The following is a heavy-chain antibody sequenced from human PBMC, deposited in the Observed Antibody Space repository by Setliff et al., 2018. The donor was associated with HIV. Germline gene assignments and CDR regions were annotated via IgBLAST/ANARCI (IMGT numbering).Heavy chain of an antibody. CDR3: ARRSGWYDH. V-gene: IGHV4-34*01. CDR1: GGSFSGYY. CDR2: INHSGST. J-gene: IGHJ5*02. D-gene: IGHD6-19*01. Sequence: SETLSLTCAVYGGSFSGYYWSWIRQPPGKGLEWIGEINHSGSTNYNPSLKSRVTISVDTSKNQFPLKLSSVTAADTAVYYCARRSGWYDHWGQGTLVTVSS.